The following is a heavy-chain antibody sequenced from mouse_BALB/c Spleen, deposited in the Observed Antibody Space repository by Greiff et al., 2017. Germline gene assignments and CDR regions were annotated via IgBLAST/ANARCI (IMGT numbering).Heavy chain of an antibody. V-gene: IGHV3-2*02. CDR3: ARWGLEVPG. CDR2: ISYSGST. J-gene: IGHJ3*01. Sequence: EVQLQESGPGLVKPSQSLSLTCTVTGYSITSDYAWNWIRQFPGNKLEWMGYISYSGSTSYNPSLKSRISITRDTSKNQFFLQLNSVTTEDTATYYCARWGLEVPGWGQGTLVTVSA. CDR1: GYSITSDYA.